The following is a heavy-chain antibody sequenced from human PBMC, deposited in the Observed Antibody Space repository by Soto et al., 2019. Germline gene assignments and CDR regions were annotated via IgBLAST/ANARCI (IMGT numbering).Heavy chain of an antibody. CDR1: GFTFSSYG. Sequence: QVQLVESGGGVVQPGKSLRLSCAASGFTFSSYGMHWARQATGKGLEWVADIGYDGSNKYYADSVKGRFTISRDNSKNMLYLQMNRLRAEDTAVYYCARDIDGMDVWGQGTTVTVSS. CDR2: IGYDGSNK. D-gene: IGHD3-16*02. J-gene: IGHJ6*02. V-gene: IGHV3-33*01. CDR3: ARDIDGMDV.